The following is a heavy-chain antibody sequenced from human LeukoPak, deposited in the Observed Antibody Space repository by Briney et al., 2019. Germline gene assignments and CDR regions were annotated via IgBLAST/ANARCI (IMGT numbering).Heavy chain of an antibody. J-gene: IGHJ5*02. V-gene: IGHV3-72*01. Sequence: PGGSLRLSCAASGFTFSDHYMDGVRQAPGKGLEWVGRSRNKANSYTTEYAASVKGRFTISRDDAKNSLYLQMNSLKTEDTAVYYCARTTASSGWTTWGQGTLVTVSS. CDR2: SRNKANSYTT. D-gene: IGHD6-19*01. CDR3: ARTTASSGWTT. CDR1: GFTFSDHY.